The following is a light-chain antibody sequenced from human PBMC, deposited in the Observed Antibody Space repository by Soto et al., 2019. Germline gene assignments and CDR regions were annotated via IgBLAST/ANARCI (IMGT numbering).Light chain of an antibody. CDR3: SSYAGSSTIYV. CDR2: EVT. Sequence: QSALAQPPSASGSPGQSVTISCTGTSSDVGGYNFVSWYQQLPGKAPKLMIYEVTKRPSGVPDRFSGSKSGNTASLTVSGLQAEDEADYYCSSYAGSSTIYVFGTGTKVTVL. J-gene: IGLJ1*01. V-gene: IGLV2-8*01. CDR1: SSDVGGYNF.